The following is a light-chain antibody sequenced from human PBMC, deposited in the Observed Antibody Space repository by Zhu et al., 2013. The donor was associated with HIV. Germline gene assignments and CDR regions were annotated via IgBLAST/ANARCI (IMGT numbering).Light chain of an antibody. V-gene: IGKV3-20*01. CDR3: QQYGSSPPVT. J-gene: IGKJ5*01. CDR1: QSLTSTY. Sequence: DIVLTQSPGTLSLSPGERATLSCRASQSLTSTYLAWYQQKPGQAPRLLIYGASIRATGIPDRFSGSGSGTDFTLTISRLEPEDFAVYYCQQYGSSPPVTFGQGTRLETK. CDR2: GAS.